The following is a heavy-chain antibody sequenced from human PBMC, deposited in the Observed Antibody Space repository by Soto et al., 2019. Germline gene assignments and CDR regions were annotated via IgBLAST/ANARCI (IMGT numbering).Heavy chain of an antibody. CDR2: IKHKAEGYTT. V-gene: IGHV3-72*01. CDR1: GFTFSDHY. Sequence: EVQLVESGGGLVQPGGSLRLSCAASGFTFSDHYMEWVRQAPGKGLEWVGRIKHKAEGYTTEYAASVEGRFTISRDDSRNSLWLQMNSLKTEDTAVYYCARLWDRLFDAWGQGTLVTVSS. D-gene: IGHD1-26*01. J-gene: IGHJ5*02. CDR3: ARLWDRLFDA.